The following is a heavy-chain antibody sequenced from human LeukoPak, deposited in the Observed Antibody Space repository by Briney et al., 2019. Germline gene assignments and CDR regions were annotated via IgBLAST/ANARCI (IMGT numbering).Heavy chain of an antibody. V-gene: IGHV4-39*02. Sequence: SETLSLTCTVSGGSISSYYWSWIRQPPGKGLEWIGSIYYSGSTYYNPSLKSRVTISVDTSKNQFSLKLSSVTAADTAVYYCARDSQMWAAARLYYYYMDVWGKGTTVTVSS. J-gene: IGHJ6*03. CDR1: GGSISSYY. CDR3: ARDSQMWAAARLYYYYMDV. CDR2: IYYSGST. D-gene: IGHD6-6*01.